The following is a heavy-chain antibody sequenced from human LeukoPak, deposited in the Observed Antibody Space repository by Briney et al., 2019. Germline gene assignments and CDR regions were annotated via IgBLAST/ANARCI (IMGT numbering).Heavy chain of an antibody. J-gene: IGHJ3*02. D-gene: IGHD3-10*01. CDR1: GVTFSTYT. CDR3: ANLGGLLWFGEPDAFDI. CDR2: ISYVGSNK. Sequence: PRRSLRPSCAASGVTFSTYTMSWVRQAPHKGLEWVAGISYVGSNKYYADAVKGRFTISRDNSKNTLYLQMNSLRAEDTAVYYCANLGGLLWFGEPDAFDIWGQGTMVTVSS. V-gene: IGHV3-30*18.